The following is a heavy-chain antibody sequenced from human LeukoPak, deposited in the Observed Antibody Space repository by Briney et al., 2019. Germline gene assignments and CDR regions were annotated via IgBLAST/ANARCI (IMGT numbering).Heavy chain of an antibody. V-gene: IGHV3-23*01. CDR1: GFTFSSYA. Sequence: GGSLRLSCAASGFTFSSYAMTWVRQAPGKGLEWVSAISGSGGSTYYADSVKGRFTISRDNSKNTLYLQMNSLRAEDTAVYYCAKVRGVIIGYGMDVWGQGTTVTVSS. CDR3: AKVRGVIIGYGMDV. J-gene: IGHJ6*02. D-gene: IGHD3-10*01. CDR2: ISGSGGST.